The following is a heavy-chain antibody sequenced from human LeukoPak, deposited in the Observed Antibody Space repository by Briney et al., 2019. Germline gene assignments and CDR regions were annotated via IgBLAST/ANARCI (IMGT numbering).Heavy chain of an antibody. D-gene: IGHD1-20*01. CDR1: GYTFTSYD. J-gene: IGHJ6*03. Sequence: GASVKVSCKASGYTFTSYDINWVRQATGQGLEWMGWMNPNSGNTGYAQKFQGRVTMTRNTSISTAYKELSSLRSEDTAVYYCARCITGTTDYSYYYMDVWGKGTTVTVSS. V-gene: IGHV1-8*01. CDR3: ARCITGTTDYSYYYMDV. CDR2: MNPNSGNT.